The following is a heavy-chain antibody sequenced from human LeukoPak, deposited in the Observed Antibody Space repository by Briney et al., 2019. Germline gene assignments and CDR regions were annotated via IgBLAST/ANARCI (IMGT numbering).Heavy chain of an antibody. CDR3: ARDGSYSSSWYFDY. D-gene: IGHD6-13*01. V-gene: IGHV3-21*01. Sequence: GGSLRLSCAASGFTFSSYSMNWVRQAPGKGLEWVSSISCSSNYIYYADSVKGRFTISRDNAKNSLYLQMNSLRAEDTAVYYCARDGSYSSSWYFDYWGQGTLVTVSS. CDR1: GFTFSSYS. CDR2: ISCSSNYI. J-gene: IGHJ4*02.